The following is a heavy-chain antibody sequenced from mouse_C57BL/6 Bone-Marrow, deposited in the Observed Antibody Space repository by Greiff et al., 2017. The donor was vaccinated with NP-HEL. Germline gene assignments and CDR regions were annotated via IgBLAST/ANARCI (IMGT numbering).Heavy chain of an antibody. D-gene: IGHD3-3*01. J-gene: IGHJ2*01. CDR2: IYPRSGNT. CDR3: ARGKGWVYDY. V-gene: IGHV1-81*01. CDR1: GYTFTSYG. Sequence: QVQLKESGAELARPGASVKLSCKASGYTFTSYGISWVKQRTGQGLEWIGEIYPRSGNTYYNEKFKGKATLTADKSSSTAYMELRSLTSEDSAVYFCARGKGWVYDYWGQGTTLTVSS.